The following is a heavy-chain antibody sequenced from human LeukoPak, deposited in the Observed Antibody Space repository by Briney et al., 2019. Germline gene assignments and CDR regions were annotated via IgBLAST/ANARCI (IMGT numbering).Heavy chain of an antibody. V-gene: IGHV4-34*01. J-gene: IGHJ4*02. Sequence: SETLSLTCTVSGGSISSYYWSWIRPPPGKGLEWIGEINHSGSTNYNPSLKSRVTISVDTSKNQFSLKLSSVTAADTAVYYCARDGPYYYDSSGKRPFDYWGQGTLVTVSS. CDR1: GGSISSYY. D-gene: IGHD3-22*01. CDR3: ARDGPYYYDSSGKRPFDY. CDR2: INHSGST.